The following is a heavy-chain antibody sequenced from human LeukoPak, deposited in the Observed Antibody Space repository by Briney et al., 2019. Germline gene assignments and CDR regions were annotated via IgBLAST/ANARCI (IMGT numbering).Heavy chain of an antibody. D-gene: IGHD3-3*01. CDR1: GGSFSGYY. Sequence: PSETLSLTCAVYGGSFSGYYWSWIRQPPGKGLEWIGEINHSGSTNYNPSLKSRVTISVDTSKNQFSLKLSSVTAADTAVHYCASSTIFGVVIPAWGQGTQVTVSS. CDR2: INHSGST. CDR3: ASSTIFGVVIPA. J-gene: IGHJ5*02. V-gene: IGHV4-34*01.